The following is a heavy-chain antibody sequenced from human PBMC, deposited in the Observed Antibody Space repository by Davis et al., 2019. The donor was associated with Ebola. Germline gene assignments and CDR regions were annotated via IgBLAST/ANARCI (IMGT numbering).Heavy chain of an antibody. J-gene: IGHJ4*02. CDR3: ARDDSVAAIELDY. V-gene: IGHV1-46*01. CDR2: INPSGGST. D-gene: IGHD2-2*02. CDR1: GYTFTGNY. Sequence: AASVKVSCKASGYTFTGNYIHWVRQAPGQGLEWMGIINPSGGSTSYAQKFQGRVTMTRDTSTSTAYMELRSLRSDDTAVYYCARDDSVAAIELDYWGQGTLVTVSS.